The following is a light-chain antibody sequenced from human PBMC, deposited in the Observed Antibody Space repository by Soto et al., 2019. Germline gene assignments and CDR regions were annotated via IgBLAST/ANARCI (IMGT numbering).Light chain of an antibody. Sequence: IQMTQSPPSLSASVGDRVTITCRASQDISKWIAWYQQKPGRAPKLLIHTASTIQREVPSRFSVSGSGTDFTLTISSLQPEDFAPYYCQEAYSCLVTFGLGRLLEIK. CDR2: TAS. V-gene: IGKV1D-12*01. J-gene: IGKJ5*01. CDR1: QDISKW. CDR3: QEAYSCLVT.